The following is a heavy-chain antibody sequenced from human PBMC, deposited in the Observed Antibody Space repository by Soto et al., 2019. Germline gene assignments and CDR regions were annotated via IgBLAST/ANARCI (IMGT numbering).Heavy chain of an antibody. D-gene: IGHD2-15*01. CDR1: GFTFSSYG. CDR3: AKGRDMGIGY. CDR2: ISYDGSNK. J-gene: IGHJ4*02. V-gene: IGHV3-30*18. Sequence: QVQLVESGGGVVQHGRSLRLSCAASGFTFSSYGMHWVRQAPGKGLEWVAVISYDGSNKYYADSVKGRFTISRDNSKNTRYLQMNSLRAEDTAVYYCAKGRDMGIGYWGQGTLVTVSS.